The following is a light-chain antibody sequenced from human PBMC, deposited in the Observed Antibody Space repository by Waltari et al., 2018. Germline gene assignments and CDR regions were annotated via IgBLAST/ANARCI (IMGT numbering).Light chain of an antibody. CDR3: QQYGSSPPFT. V-gene: IGKV3-20*01. CDR2: GAS. CDR1: QSISSSF. J-gene: IGKJ2*01. Sequence: EIVLTQSPGTLSLSPGERVTLSCRASQSISSSFLAWYRQKPGQAPSLLIHGASSRATGIPDRFIGSGSGTDFTLTISRVEPEDFAVYYCQQYGSSPPFTFGQGTKLES.